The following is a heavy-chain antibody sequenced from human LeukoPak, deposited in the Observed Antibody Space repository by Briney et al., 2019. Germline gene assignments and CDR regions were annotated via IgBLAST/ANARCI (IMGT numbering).Heavy chain of an antibody. CDR3: AAGTSYYLIQTPDAFDI. CDR2: IVVGSGNT. D-gene: IGHD3-10*01. Sequence: ASVKVSCKASGFTFTSSAVQWVRQARGQRLEWIGWIVVGSGNTNYAQKFQERVTITRDMSTSTVYMELSSLRSEDTAVYYCAAGTSYYLIQTPDAFDIWGQGTMVTVSS. V-gene: IGHV1-58*01. CDR1: GFTFTSSA. J-gene: IGHJ3*02.